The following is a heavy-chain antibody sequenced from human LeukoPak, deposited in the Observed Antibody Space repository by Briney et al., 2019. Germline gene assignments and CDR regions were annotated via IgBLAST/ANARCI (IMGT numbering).Heavy chain of an antibody. V-gene: IGHV3-21*01. CDR2: ISSGSDHI. D-gene: IGHD6-6*01. CDR3: ARNDYSTSSGYDS. Sequence: GGSLRLSCVASGFAFSSYSMNWVRQAPGKGLEWVSSISSGSDHIYYADSVRGRFTISRDNAKNSLYLQMDSLRAEDTAVFFCARNDYSTSSGYDSWGQGTLVTVSS. CDR1: GFAFSSYS. J-gene: IGHJ4*02.